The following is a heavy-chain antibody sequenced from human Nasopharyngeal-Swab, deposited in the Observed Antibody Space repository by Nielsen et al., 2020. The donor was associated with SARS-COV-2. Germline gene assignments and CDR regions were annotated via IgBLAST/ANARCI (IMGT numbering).Heavy chain of an antibody. CDR3: ARGPGGSYFDS. CDR1: VFTFSSSE. D-gene: IGHD1-26*01. J-gene: IGHJ4*02. Sequence: GESLKISCAASVFTFSSSEMTWVRQAPGKGLEWVSYISSSGNTMYYADSVKGRFTISRDNAKNSLYLQMNSLRAEDTAVYYCARGPGGSYFDSWGQGTLVTVSS. V-gene: IGHV3-48*03. CDR2: ISSSGNTM.